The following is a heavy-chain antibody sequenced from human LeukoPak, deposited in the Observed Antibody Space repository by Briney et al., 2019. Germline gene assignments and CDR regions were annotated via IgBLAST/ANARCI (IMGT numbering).Heavy chain of an antibody. J-gene: IGHJ4*02. Sequence: PGGSLRLSCAASGFTFSSYWMSWVRQAPGKGLEWVANIKQDGSEKYYVDSVKGRFTISRDNAKNSLYLQMNSLRAEDTAVYYCARTTLQQLVTPTGFDYWGQGTLVTVSS. D-gene: IGHD6-13*01. CDR3: ARTTLQQLVTPTGFDY. V-gene: IGHV3-7*01. CDR2: IKQDGSEK. CDR1: GFTFSSYW.